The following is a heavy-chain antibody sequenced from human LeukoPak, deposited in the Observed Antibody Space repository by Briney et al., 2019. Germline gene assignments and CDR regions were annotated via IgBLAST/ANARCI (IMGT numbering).Heavy chain of an antibody. V-gene: IGHV4-39*01. Sequence: PSETLSLTCTVSGGSISSSSYYWGWIRQPPGKGLEWIGSLYYSGSTYYNPSLKSRVTISVDTSKNQFSLKLSSVTAADTAVYYCARSQQLLPPRTLLFDYWGQGTLVTVSS. CDR3: ARSQQLLPPRTLLFDY. CDR1: GGSISSSSYY. D-gene: IGHD6-13*01. J-gene: IGHJ4*02. CDR2: LYYSGST.